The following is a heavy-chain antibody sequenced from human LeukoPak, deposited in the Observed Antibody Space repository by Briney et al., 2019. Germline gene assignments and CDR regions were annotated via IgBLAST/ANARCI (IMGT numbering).Heavy chain of an antibody. J-gene: IGHJ6*03. Sequence: GASVKVSCKASGGTFSSYAISWVRQAPGQGLEWMGGIIPIFGTANYAQKFQGRVTITTDESTSTAYMELSSLRSEDTAVYYCARHDSGSSSLNYYYYYMDVWGKGTTVTVSS. CDR1: GGTFSSYA. CDR2: IIPIFGTA. D-gene: IGHD6-6*01. V-gene: IGHV1-69*05. CDR3: ARHDSGSSSLNYYYYYMDV.